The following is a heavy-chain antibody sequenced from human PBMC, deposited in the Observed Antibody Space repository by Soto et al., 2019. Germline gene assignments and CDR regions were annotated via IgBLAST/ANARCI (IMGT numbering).Heavy chain of an antibody. Sequence: ASVKVSCKVSGYTLTELSMHWVRQAPGKGLEWMGGFDPEDGETIYAQKFQGRVTMTEDTSTDTAYMELSSLRSEDTAVYYCATMGYCGGGSCYNDWFDPWGQGTLVTVS. CDR3: ATMGYCGGGSCYNDWFDP. J-gene: IGHJ5*02. V-gene: IGHV1-24*01. D-gene: IGHD2-15*01. CDR1: GYTLTELS. CDR2: FDPEDGET.